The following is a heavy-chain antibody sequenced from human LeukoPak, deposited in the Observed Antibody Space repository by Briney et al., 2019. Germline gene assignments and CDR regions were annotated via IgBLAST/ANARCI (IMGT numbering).Heavy chain of an antibody. CDR2: IIPIFGTA. V-gene: IGHV1-69*01. D-gene: IGHD1-26*01. J-gene: IGHJ3*02. Sequence: SVKVSCKASGGTFSSYAISWVRQAPGQGHEWMGGIIPIFGTANYAQKFQGRVTITADESTSTAYMELSSLRSEDTAVYYCARLVGLLGDAFDIWGQGTRVTVSS. CDR1: GGTFSSYA. CDR3: ARLVGLLGDAFDI.